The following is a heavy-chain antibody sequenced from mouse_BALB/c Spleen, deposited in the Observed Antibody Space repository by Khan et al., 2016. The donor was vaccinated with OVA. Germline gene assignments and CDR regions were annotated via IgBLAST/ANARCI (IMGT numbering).Heavy chain of an antibody. CDR2: IYPGNSDT. J-gene: IGHJ3*01. CDR3: TRVGYRFAY. D-gene: IGHD2-2*01. CDR1: GYTFTSYW. Sequence: EVQLQQSGTVLARPGTSVKMSCKASGYTFTSYWMNWVKQRPGQGLEWIGAIYPGNSDTSYNQKFKGKAKLTAVTSTSTASMELSSLTNEDSAVYYCTRVGYRFAYWGQGTLVTVAA. V-gene: IGHV1-5*01.